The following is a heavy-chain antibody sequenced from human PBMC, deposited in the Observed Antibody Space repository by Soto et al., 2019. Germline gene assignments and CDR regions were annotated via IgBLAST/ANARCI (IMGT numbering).Heavy chain of an antibody. V-gene: IGHV3-21*01. CDR2: ISSSSSYI. CDR1: GFTFSSYS. D-gene: IGHD4-4*01. CDR3: AREDYSNFDY. J-gene: IGHJ4*02. Sequence: GGSLRLSCAASGFTFSSYSMNWVRQAPGKGLEWVSSISSSSSYIYSADSVKGRFTISRDNAKNSLYLQMKSLRAEDTAVYYCAREDYSNFDYWGQGTLVTVSS.